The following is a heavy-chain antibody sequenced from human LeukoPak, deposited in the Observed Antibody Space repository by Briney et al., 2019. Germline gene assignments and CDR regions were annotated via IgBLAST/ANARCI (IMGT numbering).Heavy chain of an antibody. J-gene: IGHJ6*03. D-gene: IGHD6-6*01. CDR2: IRHDGNTK. V-gene: IGHV3-30*02. CDR1: GFTFSSYG. Sequence: GRSLRLSCAASGFTFSSYGMNWVRQAPGKGLEWVAFIRHDGNTKYYADSVKGRFTISRDNSKNTLHLQMNSLRAEDTAVYHCAKSSSENYYYMDVWGKGTTVTVSS. CDR3: AKSSSENYYYMDV.